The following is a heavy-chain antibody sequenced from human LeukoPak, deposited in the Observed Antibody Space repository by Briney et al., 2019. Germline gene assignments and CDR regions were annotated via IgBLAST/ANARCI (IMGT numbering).Heavy chain of an antibody. Sequence: PGRSLRLSCAASGFTFDDYAMHWVRQAPGKGLEWVSGISWNSGSIGYADSVKGRFTISRDNAKNTLYLQMNSLRAEDTAVYYGVVTTLGGWGQGTLVTVSS. CDR1: GFTFDDYA. CDR3: VVTTLGG. D-gene: IGHD3-16*01. CDR2: ISWNSGSI. J-gene: IGHJ4*02. V-gene: IGHV3-9*01.